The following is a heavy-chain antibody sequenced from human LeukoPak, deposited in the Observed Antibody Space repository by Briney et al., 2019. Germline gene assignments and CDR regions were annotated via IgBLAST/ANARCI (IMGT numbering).Heavy chain of an antibody. CDR2: IIPIFGTA. J-gene: IGHJ4*02. V-gene: IGHV1-69*13. CDR3: ARARYCSGGSCYYFDY. D-gene: IGHD2-15*01. CDR1: GGTFSSYA. Sequence: SVKVSCKASGGTFSSYAISWVRQAPGQGLEWMGGIIPIFGTANYAQKFQGRVTITADESTSTAYMELSSLRSEDTAVYYCARARYCSGGSCYYFDYWGQGTLVTVSS.